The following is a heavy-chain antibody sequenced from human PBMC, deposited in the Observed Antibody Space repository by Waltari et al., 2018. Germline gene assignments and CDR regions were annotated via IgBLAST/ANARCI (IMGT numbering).Heavy chain of an antibody. J-gene: IGHJ4*02. CDR1: GGSITSLNW. Sequence: QVQFQESGPGLVKPSGTLSLTCAVSGGSITSLNWWTWVRQPPGKGLEWIGENFHTEATSYNPSLKSRLTISVDKSKNQFSLKLSSVTVADTAVYYCVRAGYCSRSGCQTWAWDWGQGTLVTVSS. D-gene: IGHD2-2*01. CDR3: VRAGYCSRSGCQTWAWD. CDR2: NFHTEAT. V-gene: IGHV4-4*02.